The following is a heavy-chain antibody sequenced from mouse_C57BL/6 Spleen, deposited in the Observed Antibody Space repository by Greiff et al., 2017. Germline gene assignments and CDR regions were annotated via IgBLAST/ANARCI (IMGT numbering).Heavy chain of an antibody. CDR1: GYTFTSYG. CDR2: IYPRSGNT. Sequence: VQLQQSGAELARPGASVQLSCKASGYTFTSYGISWVKQRTGQGLAWIGEIYPRSGNTSYNETFNGKATLAADKSSSTAYMALRSLTSEDSAVYFCARSEVLRSPDDWGQGTTLTGSS. J-gene: IGHJ2*01. CDR3: ARSEVLRSPDD. D-gene: IGHD1-1*01. V-gene: IGHV1-81*01.